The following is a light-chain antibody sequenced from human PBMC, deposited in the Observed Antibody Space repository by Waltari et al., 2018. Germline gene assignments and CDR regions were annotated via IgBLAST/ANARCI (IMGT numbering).Light chain of an antibody. CDR2: EVT. Sequence: QSGLAQPASASGSPGQSIHITCTGTSRDVGNYNLVSLYQQRPGKAPTLLIYEVTKRAPGTSDRFSASKSGNTASLSISGLQAQEDEADYYCCSYVGLGTYVFGTGTKVTV. CDR1: SRDVGNYNL. V-gene: IGLV2-23*02. J-gene: IGLJ1*01. CDR3: CSYVGLGTYV.